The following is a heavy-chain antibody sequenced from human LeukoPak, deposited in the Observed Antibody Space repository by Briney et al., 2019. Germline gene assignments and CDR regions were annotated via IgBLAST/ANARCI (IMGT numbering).Heavy chain of an antibody. V-gene: IGHV3-74*01. Sequence: GGSLRLYCVGSGFTYSNYWMHWVSQVPGKGPVWVSRINPDGTITDYADSVKGRFTISRDNAKNLLYLQKNGLRADDTAVYYCVNDLSWITADRWCQGTLVTVSS. CDR3: VNDLSWITADR. CDR1: GFTYSNYW. CDR2: INPDGTIT. J-gene: IGHJ5*02. D-gene: IGHD2-2*03.